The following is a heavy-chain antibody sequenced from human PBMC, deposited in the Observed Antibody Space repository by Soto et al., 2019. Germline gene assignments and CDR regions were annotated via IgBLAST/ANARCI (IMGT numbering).Heavy chain of an antibody. Sequence: QVQLVESGGALVQPGGSLRLSCATSGFTLGDHYMSWIRQAPGKGLEFISYSSPRGTYKNYADSVKGSFTVSRDNAKNAFYLQLNSLRLEDTGVYFWSRGGGGGVLDLWGQGTFFSVS. D-gene: IGHD2-15*01. CDR3: SRGGGGGVLDL. CDR1: GFTLGDHY. CDR2: SSPRGTYK. V-gene: IGHV3-11*05. J-gene: IGHJ5*02.